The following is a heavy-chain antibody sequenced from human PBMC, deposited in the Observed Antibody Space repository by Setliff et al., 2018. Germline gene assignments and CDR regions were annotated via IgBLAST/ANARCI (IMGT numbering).Heavy chain of an antibody. D-gene: IGHD3-22*01. J-gene: IGHJ4*02. Sequence: SETLSPTCAVYSGSFSGYYWSWIRQPPGKGLEWIGEINHSGNTNYNPFLKSRVTISVDTSKNQISLKLSSVTAADTAVYYCARGHPPSDSSGYYYAYWGQGTLVTVSS. CDR1: SGSFSGYY. CDR2: INHSGNT. CDR3: ARGHPPSDSSGYYYAY. V-gene: IGHV4-34*01.